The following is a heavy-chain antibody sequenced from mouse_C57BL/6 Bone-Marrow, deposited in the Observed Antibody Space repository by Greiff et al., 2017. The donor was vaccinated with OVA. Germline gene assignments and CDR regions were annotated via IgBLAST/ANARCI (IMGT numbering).Heavy chain of an antibody. CDR2: INPNYGTT. Sequence: EVQLQQSGPELVKPGASVKISCKASGYSFTDYNMNWVKQSNGKSLEWIGVINPNYGTTSYNQKFKGKATLTVDQSSSTAYMPLNSLTSEDSAVYYCAFYSVSNYRYFDVWDTGTTTTVTS. CDR3: AFYSVSNYRYFDV. CDR1: GYSFTDYN. V-gene: IGHV1-39*01. D-gene: IGHD1-1*01. J-gene: IGHJ1*03.